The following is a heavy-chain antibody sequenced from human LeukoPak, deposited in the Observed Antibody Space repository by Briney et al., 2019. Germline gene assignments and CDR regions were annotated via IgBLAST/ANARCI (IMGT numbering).Heavy chain of an antibody. V-gene: IGHV4-59*12. J-gene: IGHJ4*02. D-gene: IGHD1-26*01. CDR1: GGSISSYY. CDR2: IYYSGST. CDR3: ARDSLVGAYYYFDY. Sequence: SETLSLTCTVSGGSISSYYWSWIRQPPGKGLEWIGYIYYSGSTYYNPSLKSRVTISVDTSKNQFSLKLSSVTAADTAVYYCARDSLVGAYYYFDYWGQGTLVTVSS.